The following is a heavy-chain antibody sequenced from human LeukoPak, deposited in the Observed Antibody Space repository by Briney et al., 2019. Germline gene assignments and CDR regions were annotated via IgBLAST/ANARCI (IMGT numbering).Heavy chain of an antibody. CDR1: GFTFSNYW. J-gene: IGHJ6*02. V-gene: IGHV3-7*01. Sequence: GGSLRLSCAVSGFTFSNYWMSWVRQAPGKGLEWVANINQDGSEKYYVDSVKGRFTISRDNAKNSLYLQMNSLRAEDTAVYYCARENQESYCSSTSCYYYYGMDVWGQGTTVTVSS. CDR3: ARENQESYCSSTSCYYYYGMDV. CDR2: INQDGSEK. D-gene: IGHD2-2*01.